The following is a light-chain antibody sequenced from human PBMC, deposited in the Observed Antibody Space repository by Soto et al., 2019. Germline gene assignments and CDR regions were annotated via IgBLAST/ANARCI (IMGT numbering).Light chain of an antibody. V-gene: IGKV1-39*01. CDR3: QQSYTTPRT. J-gene: IGKJ1*01. CDR1: QTITYS. Sequence: DLPMTQSPSSLSASVGDRVTITCRASQTITYSLNWYQQKPGKAPNLLIYAASSLQSGVPSRFSGSGSGTHFTLTITSLQPEDFATYYCQQSYTTPRTFGRGTRVEIK. CDR2: AAS.